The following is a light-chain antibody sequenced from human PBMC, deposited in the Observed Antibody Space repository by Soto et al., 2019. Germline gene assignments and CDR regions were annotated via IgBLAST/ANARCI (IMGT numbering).Light chain of an antibody. Sequence: QSALTQPASVSGSPGQSITISCTGTSSDIGAYNYVSWYQQHPGKAPKLMIYDVSNRPSGVSNRFSGSKSGNTASQTISGLQAEDEADYYCSSYTSSSTLDVVFGGGTKVTVL. J-gene: IGLJ2*01. CDR2: DVS. V-gene: IGLV2-14*01. CDR1: SSDIGAYNY. CDR3: SSYTSSSTLDVV.